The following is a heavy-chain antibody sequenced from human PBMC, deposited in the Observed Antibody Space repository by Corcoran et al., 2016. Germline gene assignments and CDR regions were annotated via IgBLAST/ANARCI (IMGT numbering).Heavy chain of an antibody. J-gene: IGHJ4*02. V-gene: IGHV3-21*01. CDR3: ARLGDYEDYYFDY. D-gene: IGHD4-17*01. Sequence: EVQLVESGGGLVKPGGSLRLSCAASGFTFSSYSMNWVRQAPGKGLEWVSSISSSSSYIYYADSVKGRFTISRDNAKNSLYLQMNRLRAEESAVYYCARLGDYEDYYFDYWGQGTLVTVSS. CDR1: GFTFSSYS. CDR2: ISSSSSYI.